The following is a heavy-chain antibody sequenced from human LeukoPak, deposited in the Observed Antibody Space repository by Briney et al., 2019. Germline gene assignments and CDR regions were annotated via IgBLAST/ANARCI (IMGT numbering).Heavy chain of an antibody. CDR3: ARGVKAAGRNWFDP. CDR2: IIPFFGTA. Sequence: GASEKVSCKPSLGTLSRYAISRVRQAPGHGVEWLGGIIPFFGTANYAQKFQGRVTITADKTTITAYMELSTLISEHTGVYYCARGVKAAGRNWFDPWGQGTLVTVSS. D-gene: IGHD6-13*01. J-gene: IGHJ5*02. V-gene: IGHV1-69*06. CDR1: LGTLSRYA.